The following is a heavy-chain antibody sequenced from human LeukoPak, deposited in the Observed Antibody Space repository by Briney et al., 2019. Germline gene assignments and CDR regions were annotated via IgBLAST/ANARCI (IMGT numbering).Heavy chain of an antibody. D-gene: IGHD6-25*01. J-gene: IGHJ6*02. Sequence: ASVKVSCKASGGTFSSYTISWVRQAPGQGLEWMGRIIPILCIANYAQKFQGRVTITADKSTSTAYMELSSLRSEDTAVYYCARDLGSYYGMDVWGQGTTVTVSS. CDR1: GGTFSSYT. V-gene: IGHV1-69*04. CDR2: IIPILCIA. CDR3: ARDLGSYYGMDV.